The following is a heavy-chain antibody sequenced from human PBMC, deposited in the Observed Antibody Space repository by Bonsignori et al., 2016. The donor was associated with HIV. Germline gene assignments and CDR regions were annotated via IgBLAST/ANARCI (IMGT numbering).Heavy chain of an antibody. CDR2: INPSGGST. Sequence: WVRQAPGQGLEWMGIINPSGGSTSYAQKFQGRVTMTRDTSTSTVYMELSSLRSEDTAVYYCARGGGIAARLGGFHYWGQGTLVTVSS. D-gene: IGHD6-6*01. CDR3: ARGGGIAARLGGFHY. J-gene: IGHJ4*02. V-gene: IGHV1-46*01.